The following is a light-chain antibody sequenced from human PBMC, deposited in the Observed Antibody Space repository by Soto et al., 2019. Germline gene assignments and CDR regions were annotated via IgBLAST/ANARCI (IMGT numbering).Light chain of an antibody. V-gene: IGLV2-14*01. CDR3: SSYTSSSTYV. Sequence: QSALTQPASVSGSPGQSITISCTGTSSDVGGYNYVSWYQQHPGKAPKLMIYEVSNRPSGVSNRFSGSKSGNTASLTISGLLAEDEADYYCSSYTSSSTYVFGTGIKLTVL. CDR2: EVS. J-gene: IGLJ1*01. CDR1: SSDVGGYNY.